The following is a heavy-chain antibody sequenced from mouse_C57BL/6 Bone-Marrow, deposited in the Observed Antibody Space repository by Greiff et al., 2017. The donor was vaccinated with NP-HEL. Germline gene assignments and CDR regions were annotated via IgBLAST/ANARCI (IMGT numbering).Heavy chain of an antibody. J-gene: IGHJ1*03. CDR2: ISNLAYSI. CDR3: ARQGVYYYGSDWYFDV. V-gene: IGHV5-15*01. D-gene: IGHD1-1*01. CDR1: GFTFSDYG. Sequence: EVQLVESGGGLVQPGGSLKLSCAASGFTFSDYGMAWVRQAPRKGPEWVAFISNLAYSIYYADTVTGRFTISRENAKNTLYLEMSSLRSEDTAMYYCARQGVYYYGSDWYFDVWGTGTTVTVSS.